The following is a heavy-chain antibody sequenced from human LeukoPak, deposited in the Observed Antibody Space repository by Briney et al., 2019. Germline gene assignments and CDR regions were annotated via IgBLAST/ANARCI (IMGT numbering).Heavy chain of an antibody. J-gene: IGHJ2*01. CDR1: GFSFSDYA. D-gene: IGHD4-23*01. CDR3: AGGSSFSVAYWYLDL. CDR2: ISYDGINK. V-gene: IGHV3-30*04. Sequence: GGSLRLSCAASGFSFSDYAMHWVRQAPGKGLEWVTIISYDGINKNHADSVKGRFTVSRDNSKNTVFLQMNSLRPEDTAVYYCAGGSSFSVAYWYLDLWGRGTLVTVSA.